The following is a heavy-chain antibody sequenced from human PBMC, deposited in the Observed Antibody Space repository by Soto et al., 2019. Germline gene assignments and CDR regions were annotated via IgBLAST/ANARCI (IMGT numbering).Heavy chain of an antibody. D-gene: IGHD3-10*01. CDR1: GGSISSSNW. CDR2: IYHSGST. J-gene: IGHJ6*02. V-gene: IGHV4-4*02. CDR3: ARAKPDSITMVRGVRYYYYGMDV. Sequence: QVQLQESGPGLVKPSGTLSLTCAVSGGSISSSNWWSWVRQPPGKGLEWIGEIYHSGSTNYNPSLKSRVTISVDKSKNQFSLKLSSVTAADTAVYYCARAKPDSITMVRGVRYYYYGMDVWGQGTTVTVSS.